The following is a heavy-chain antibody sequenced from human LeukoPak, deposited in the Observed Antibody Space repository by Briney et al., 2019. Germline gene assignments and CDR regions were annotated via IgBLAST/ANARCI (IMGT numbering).Heavy chain of an antibody. D-gene: IGHD6-19*01. CDR3: ARHYTKSSGWYYFDS. J-gene: IGHJ4*02. CDR1: GYTFTSYG. V-gene: IGHV1-18*01. CDR2: ISAYNGNT. Sequence: ASVKVSCKASGYTFTSYGISWVRQAPGQGLEWMGWISAYNGNTNYAQKLQGRVTITRDTSASTAYMELSSLRSEDTAVFYCARHYTKSSGWYYFDSWGQGTLVTVSS.